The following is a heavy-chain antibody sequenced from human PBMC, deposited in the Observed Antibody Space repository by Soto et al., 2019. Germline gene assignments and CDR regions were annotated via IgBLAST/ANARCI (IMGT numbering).Heavy chain of an antibody. CDR1: GGSISSSSYY. CDR3: AIHARYFSSTSCYGSYYYGMDV. V-gene: IGHV4-39*01. J-gene: IGHJ6*02. CDR2: IYYSGST. Sequence: PSETLSLTCTVSGGSISSSSYYWGWIRQPPGKGLEWIGSIYYSGSTYYNPSLKSRVTISVDTSKNQFSLKLSSVTAADTAVYYCAIHARYFSSTSCYGSYYYGMDVWGQGTTVTVSS. D-gene: IGHD2-2*01.